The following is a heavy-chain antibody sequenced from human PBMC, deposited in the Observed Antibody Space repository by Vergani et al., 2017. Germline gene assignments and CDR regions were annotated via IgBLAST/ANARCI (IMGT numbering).Heavy chain of an antibody. D-gene: IGHD1-7*01. J-gene: IGHJ6*02. V-gene: IGHV1-18*04. Sequence: QVQLVQSGAEVKKPGASVKVSCKASGYTFTTYGIGWVRQAPGQGLEWMGWISAYNGNTNYPQKLQGRVTMTTDTSTSTTYMELRSLRSDDTAVYYCARAEGFNWNLNYYGLDVWGQGTTVTVSS. CDR2: ISAYNGNT. CDR3: ARAEGFNWNLNYYGLDV. CDR1: GYTFTTYG.